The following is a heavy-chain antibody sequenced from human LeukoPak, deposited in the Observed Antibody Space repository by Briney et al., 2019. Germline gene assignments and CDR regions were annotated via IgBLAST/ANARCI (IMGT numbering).Heavy chain of an antibody. CDR2: IGTAGDT. Sequence: GGSLRLSCAASGFTFSSYDMHWARQATGKGLEWVSAIGTAGDTYYPGSVKGRFTISRENAKNSLYLQMNSLRAGDTAVYYCARGGFYYYYGMDVWGQGTTVTVSS. D-gene: IGHD5-12*01. CDR3: ARGGFYYYYGMDV. J-gene: IGHJ6*02. CDR1: GFTFSSYD. V-gene: IGHV3-13*01.